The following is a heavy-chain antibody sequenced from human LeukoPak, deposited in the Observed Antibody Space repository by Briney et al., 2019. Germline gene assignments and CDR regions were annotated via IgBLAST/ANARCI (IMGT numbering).Heavy chain of an antibody. D-gene: IGHD2-15*01. CDR1: GYTFTSYY. V-gene: IGHV1-46*01. CDR2: INPSGGST. J-gene: IGHJ6*03. CDR3: AKGTDYCSGGSCYSVYYYYYYMDV. Sequence: ASVKASCKASGYTFTSYYMHWVRQAPGQGLEWMGIINPSGGSTSYAQKFQGRVTMTRDTSTSTVYMELSSLRAEDTAVYYCAKGTDYCSGGSCYSVYYYYYYMDVWGKGTTVTISS.